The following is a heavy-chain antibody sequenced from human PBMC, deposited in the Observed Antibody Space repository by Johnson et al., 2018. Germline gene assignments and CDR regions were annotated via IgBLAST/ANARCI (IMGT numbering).Heavy chain of an antibody. CDR2: IWRDGRDK. CDR1: AFTLRTYG. CDR3: VAAPSDFHDYYVGV. D-gene: IGHD2-21*02. Sequence: QVQLVESGGGVVQPGRSLRLSCAASAFTLRTYGIQWVRQAPGKGLEWVAVIWRDGRDKYYADSVKGRFTISRDNAKNSIYPQMNSLRAEDTAVYYCVAAPSDFHDYYVGVWGKGTTVTVSS. V-gene: IGHV3-33*03. J-gene: IGHJ6*03.